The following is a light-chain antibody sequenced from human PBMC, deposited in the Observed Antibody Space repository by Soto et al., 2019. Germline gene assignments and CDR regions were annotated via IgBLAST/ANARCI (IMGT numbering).Light chain of an antibody. CDR3: QQRSNWPPLIP. Sequence: SPATLSVTPRERATLSCRASQSVSSNLACYQQKTGQAPRLLIYDASNRATGIPARFSGSGSGTDFTLTISSLEPEDFAVYYCQQRSNWPPLIPFGQVTRPAIK. CDR2: DAS. J-gene: IGKJ5*01. CDR1: QSVSSN. V-gene: IGKV3-11*01.